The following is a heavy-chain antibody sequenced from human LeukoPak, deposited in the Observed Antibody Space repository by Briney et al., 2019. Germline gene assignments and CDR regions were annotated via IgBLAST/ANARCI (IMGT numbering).Heavy chain of an antibody. CDR2: IYYDGSNK. CDR3: AKALYSNYYMDA. V-gene: IGHV3-33*06. CDR1: GFTFRVFG. D-gene: IGHD4-11*01. Sequence: GGSLRLSCAASGFTFRVFGMNWVRQAPGKCLEWVATIYYDGSNKYYADSVKGRFTISRDNSKNTVSLQMNSLRAEDTALYYCAKALYSNYYMDAWGKGTTVTVSS. J-gene: IGHJ6*03.